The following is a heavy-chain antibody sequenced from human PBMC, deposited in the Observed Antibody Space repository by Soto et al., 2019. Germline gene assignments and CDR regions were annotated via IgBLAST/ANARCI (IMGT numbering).Heavy chain of an antibody. CDR3: ARVRSTSWNLWFDP. D-gene: IGHD2-2*01. Sequence: SETLSLTCTVSGGSISSYYWSWIRQPPGKGLEWIGYIYYSGSTNYNPSLKSRVTISVDTSKNQFSLKLSSVTAADTAVYYCARVRSTSWNLWFDPWGQGTLVTVSS. J-gene: IGHJ5*02. CDR2: IYYSGST. V-gene: IGHV4-59*01. CDR1: GGSISSYY.